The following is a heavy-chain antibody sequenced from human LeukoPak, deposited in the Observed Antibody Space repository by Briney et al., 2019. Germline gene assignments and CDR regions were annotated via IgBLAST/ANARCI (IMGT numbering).Heavy chain of an antibody. Sequence: GGSLRLSCAASRFTFSSYSMNWVRQAPGKGLEWVSSISSSSSYIYYADSVKGRFTISRDNAKNSLYLQMNSLRAEDTAVYYCARPVGKGWFDPWGQGTLVTVSS. V-gene: IGHV3-21*01. CDR3: ARPVGKGWFDP. CDR2: ISSSSSYI. CDR1: RFTFSSYS. D-gene: IGHD3-10*01. J-gene: IGHJ5*02.